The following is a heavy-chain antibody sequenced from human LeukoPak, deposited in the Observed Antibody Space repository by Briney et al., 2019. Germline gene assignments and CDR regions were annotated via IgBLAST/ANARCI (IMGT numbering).Heavy chain of an antibody. CDR1: GFTFNNCA. Sequence: GGSLRLSCAASGFTFNNCAMTWVRQAPGQGLEWVSAISGSGGTTYYADSVRGRFTISRDNSKNTLYLQMNSLRAEDTAVYYCAKGLINDWSALETWGQGTLVTVSS. CDR3: AKGLINDWSALET. D-gene: IGHD3-9*01. CDR2: ISGSGGTT. V-gene: IGHV3-23*01. J-gene: IGHJ5*02.